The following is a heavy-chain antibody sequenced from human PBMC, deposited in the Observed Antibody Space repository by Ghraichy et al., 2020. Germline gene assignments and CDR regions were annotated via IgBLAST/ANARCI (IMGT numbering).Heavy chain of an antibody. CDR1: GGSISSGNYY. D-gene: IGHD4-17*01. CDR3: ARAGYGDHQDGMPGY. V-gene: IGHV4-31*03. CDR2: IYYSGST. J-gene: IGHJ4*02. Sequence: SQTLSLTCTVSGGSISSGNYYWSWIRQHPGKGLEWIGYIYYSGSTYYNPSLQSRVTMSVDTSKNQFSLKLSSVTAADTAVYYCARAGYGDHQDGMPGYWGQGTLVTVSS.